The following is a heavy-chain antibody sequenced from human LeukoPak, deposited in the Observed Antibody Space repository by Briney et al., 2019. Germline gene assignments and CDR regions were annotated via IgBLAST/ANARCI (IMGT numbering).Heavy chain of an antibody. D-gene: IGHD1-26*01. Sequence: ASLLLSCAASGVTFSSYTMYWVRQAPGKGLEYVSAISNNGGTTYYANSVKGRFTISRDNSKNTLYLQIGRLRVEDMAVYYCARVASSGTYGDYWGQGTLVTVSS. CDR1: GVTFSSYT. CDR3: ARVASSGTYGDY. J-gene: IGHJ4*02. CDR2: ISNNGGTT. V-gene: IGHV3-64*01.